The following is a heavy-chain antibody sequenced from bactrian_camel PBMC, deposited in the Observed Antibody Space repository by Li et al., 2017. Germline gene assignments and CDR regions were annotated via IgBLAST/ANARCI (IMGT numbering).Heavy chain of an antibody. CDR2: LDSDGTT. Sequence: HVQLVESGGGSVQAGGSLRLACAISDYYSTGCIGWFRQTPGKEREGVAALDSDGTTSYADSVKGRFTISKDNAKNTVYLQMNSLKPEDPAVYYCAADPRYECSEGLKRGQWNFWGQGTQVTVS. CDR3: AADPRYECSEGLKRGQWNF. V-gene: IGHV3S53*01. D-gene: IGHD3*01. CDR1: DYYSTGC. J-gene: IGHJ4*01.